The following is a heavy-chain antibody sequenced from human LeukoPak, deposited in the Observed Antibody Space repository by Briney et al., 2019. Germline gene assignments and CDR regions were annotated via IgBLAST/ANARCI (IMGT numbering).Heavy chain of an antibody. CDR3: AILGYCSGGSCYSSYYYYYIDV. CDR2: IIPIFGTA. J-gene: IGHJ6*03. CDR1: GGTFSSYA. D-gene: IGHD2-15*01. V-gene: IGHV1-69*05. Sequence: GASVKVSCKASGGTFSSYAISWVRQAPGQGLEWMGGIIPIFGTANYAQKFQGRVTITTDESTSTAYMELSSLRSEDTAVYYCAILGYCSGGSCYSSYYYYYIDVWGKGSTVTVSS.